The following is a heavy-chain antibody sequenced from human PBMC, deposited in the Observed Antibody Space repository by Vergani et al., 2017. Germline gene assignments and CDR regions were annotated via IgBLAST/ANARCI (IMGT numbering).Heavy chain of an antibody. CDR1: GFTFSSYA. CDR2: ISYDGSNK. J-gene: IGHJ6*03. CDR3: ARDSSYCSSTSCYYYYYYYMDV. D-gene: IGHD2-2*01. V-gene: IGHV3-30-3*01. Sequence: QVQLVESGGGVVQPGGSLRLSCAASGFTFSSYAMHWVRQAPGKGLEWVAVISYDGSNKYYADSVKGRFTISRDNSKNTLYLQMNSLRAEDTAVYYCARDSSYCSSTSCYYYYYYYMDVWGKGTTVTVSS.